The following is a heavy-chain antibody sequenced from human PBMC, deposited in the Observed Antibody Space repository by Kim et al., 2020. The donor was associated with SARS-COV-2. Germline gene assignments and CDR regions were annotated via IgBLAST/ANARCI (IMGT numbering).Heavy chain of an antibody. CDR1: GDSVTNIKSS. Sequence: SETLSLTCTISGDSVTNIKSSWSWLRQHPGKGPEWLGYLDHTGDLRYNPSLSGRLTISVDPSRNEISLSVTSVTAADTAMYYCARDGGYGSGSFFYDYWGQGTIVAVSS. J-gene: IGHJ4*02. CDR3: ARDGGYGSGSFFYDY. D-gene: IGHD3-10*01. CDR2: LDHTGDL. V-gene: IGHV4-31*03.